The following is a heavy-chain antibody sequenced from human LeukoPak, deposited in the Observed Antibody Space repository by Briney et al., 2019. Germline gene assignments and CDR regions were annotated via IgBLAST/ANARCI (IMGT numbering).Heavy chain of an antibody. Sequence: PGGSLRLSCAASGLTFSSYAMHWVRQAPGKGLEWVAVISYDGSNKYYADSVKGRFTISRDNSKNTLYPQMNSLRAEDTAVYYCARDLGDDSSGYYYYYYGMDVWGQGTTVTVSS. CDR2: ISYDGSNK. V-gene: IGHV3-30-3*01. CDR3: ARDLGDDSSGYYYYYYGMDV. D-gene: IGHD3-22*01. J-gene: IGHJ6*02. CDR1: GLTFSSYA.